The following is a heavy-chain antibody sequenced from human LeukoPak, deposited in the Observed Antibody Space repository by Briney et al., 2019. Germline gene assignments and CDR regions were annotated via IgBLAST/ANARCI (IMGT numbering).Heavy chain of an antibody. CDR1: GDSVSRNNAA. CDR3: AEGPTTLDY. D-gene: IGHD1-26*01. Sequence: SQTLSLTCAISGDSVSRNNAARHWIRQSPSRGLEWLGRTYYRSKWYNDYAVSVKSRITINPDTSKNQFSLQLNSVTPEDTAVYYCAEGPTTLDYWGQGTLVTVSS. J-gene: IGHJ4*02. V-gene: IGHV6-1*01. CDR2: TYYRSKWYN.